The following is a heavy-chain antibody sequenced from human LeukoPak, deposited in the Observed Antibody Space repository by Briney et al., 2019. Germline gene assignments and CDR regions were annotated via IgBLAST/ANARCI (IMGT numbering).Heavy chain of an antibody. V-gene: IGHV1-2*02. CDR2: INPNSGGT. CDR3: VRPLTAAGTNYYYYGMDV. D-gene: IGHD6-13*01. Sequence: GASVKVSCKASGYTFTGYYMHWVRQAPGQGLEWMGWINPNSGGTNYAQKFQGRVTMTRDTSISTACMELSRLRSDDTAVYYCVRPLTAAGTNYYYYGMDVWGQGTTVTVSS. J-gene: IGHJ6*02. CDR1: GYTFTGYY.